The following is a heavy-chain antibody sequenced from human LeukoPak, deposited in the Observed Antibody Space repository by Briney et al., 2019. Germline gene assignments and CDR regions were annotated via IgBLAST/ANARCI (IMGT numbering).Heavy chain of an antibody. CDR1: GFTFSSYA. CDR2: ISSNGGST. Sequence: GGSLRLSCSASGFTFSSYAMHWVRQAPGKGLEYVSAISSNGGSTYYADSVKGRFTISRDNSKNTLYLQMSSLRAEDTAVYYCVKGFGESSGSYSMILDYWGQGTLVTVSS. J-gene: IGHJ4*02. D-gene: IGHD3-10*01. V-gene: IGHV3-64D*06. CDR3: VKGFGESSGSYSMILDY.